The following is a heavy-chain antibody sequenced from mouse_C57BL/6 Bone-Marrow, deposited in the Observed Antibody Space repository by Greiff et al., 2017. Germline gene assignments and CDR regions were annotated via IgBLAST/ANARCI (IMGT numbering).Heavy chain of an antibody. J-gene: IGHJ2*01. D-gene: IGHD3-3*01. CDR3: ARGLSR. Sequence: VQLQQSGAELVRPGASVKLSCKASGYTFTDYYINWVKQRPGQGLEWIARIYPGSGNTYYNEKFKGKATLTAEKASSTAYMQLSSLTSEDSAVYFWARGLSRWGQGTTLTVSS. CDR2: IYPGSGNT. V-gene: IGHV1-76*01. CDR1: GYTFTDYY.